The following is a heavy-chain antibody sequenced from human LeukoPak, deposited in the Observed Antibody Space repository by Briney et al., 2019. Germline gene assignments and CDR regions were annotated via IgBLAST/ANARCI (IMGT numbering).Heavy chain of an antibody. CDR2: MYTSGST. CDR1: GGSISSGSYF. J-gene: IGHJ4*02. Sequence: SETLSLTCSVSGGSISSGSYFRSWIRQPAGEGLEWIGRMYTSGSTSYNPSLKSRVTISVDTSKNQFSLKLSSVTAADTAVYYYAGGTVVGAYAYWGEGGLVTASS. CDR3: AGGTVVGAYAY. D-gene: IGHD2-15*01. V-gene: IGHV4-61*02.